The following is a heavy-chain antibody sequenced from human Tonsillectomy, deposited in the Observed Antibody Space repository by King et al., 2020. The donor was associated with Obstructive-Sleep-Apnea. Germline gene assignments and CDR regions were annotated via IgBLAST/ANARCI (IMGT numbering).Heavy chain of an antibody. CDR1: GGSISSSSYN. V-gene: IGHV4-39*07. Sequence: MQLQESGPGLVKPSETLSLTCTVSGGSISSSSYNWGWIHQPPGKGLEWIGGIYYNGSTYYNPSLKSRVTISVDTSKNPFSLKLVSVTAADTAVYYCARDTNGDGSTLFDYWGQGTLVTVSS. D-gene: IGHD5-24*01. CDR3: ARDTNGDGSTLFDY. CDR2: IYYNGST. J-gene: IGHJ4*02.